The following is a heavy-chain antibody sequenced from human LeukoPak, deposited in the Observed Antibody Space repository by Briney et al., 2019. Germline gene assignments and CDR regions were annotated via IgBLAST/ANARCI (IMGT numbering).Heavy chain of an antibody. CDR2: ISSGGTT. D-gene: IGHD1-26*01. CDR3: ATRGAPGYYYGMDV. V-gene: IGHV3-66*01. CDR1: GFTVGSNY. J-gene: IGHJ6*02. Sequence: SGGSLRLSCAASGFTVGSNYMSWVRQAPGKGLEWVSIISSGGTTSYADSVKGRFTISRDNSRNTLYLQMNSLRAEDTAVYYCATRGAPGYYYGMDVWGQGTTVTVSS.